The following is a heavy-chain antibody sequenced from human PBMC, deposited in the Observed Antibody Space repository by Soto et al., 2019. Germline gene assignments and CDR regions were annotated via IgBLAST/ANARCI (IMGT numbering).Heavy chain of an antibody. D-gene: IGHD2-15*01. CDR2: IIPIFGSP. Sequence: SVKVSCKASGGAFSSYAISWVRQAPGQGLEWMGGIIPIFGSPNYAQAFQGRVTVTADKSTSTAYMELRSLRSEDTAMYYCATPGYMSGSHGAIWGQGTMVTVSS. J-gene: IGHJ3*02. CDR3: ATPGYMSGSHGAI. V-gene: IGHV1-69*06. CDR1: GGAFSSYA.